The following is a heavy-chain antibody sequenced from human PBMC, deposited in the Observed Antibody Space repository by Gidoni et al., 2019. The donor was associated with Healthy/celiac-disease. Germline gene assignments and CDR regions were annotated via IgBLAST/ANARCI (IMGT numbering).Heavy chain of an antibody. CDR2: LKPNRGGT. D-gene: IGHD3-16*01. CDR1: GYTFTGYY. CDR3: ARGFWEDY. Sequence: QVPLVQSGAEVKQPGASVKVSCQASGYTFTGYYMHWVRQAPGQGLEWMGWLKPNRGGTNYAQKFQGRVTRTRDTSISTAYMELSRLRSDDTAVYYCARGFWEDYWGQGTLVTVSS. J-gene: IGHJ4*02. V-gene: IGHV1-2*02.